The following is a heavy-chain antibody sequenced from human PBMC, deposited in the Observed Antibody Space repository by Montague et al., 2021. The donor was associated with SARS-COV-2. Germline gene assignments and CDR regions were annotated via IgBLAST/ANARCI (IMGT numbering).Heavy chain of an antibody. CDR2: KHYSGIT. CDR3: VRDGYTHVDY. CDR1: GDSISSRSYY. V-gene: IGHV4-39*02. D-gene: IGHD5-24*01. J-gene: IGHJ4*02. Sequence: SETLSLTCTVSGDSISSRSYYWGWIRQPPGKGLEWIGNKHYSGITYNNPSRKNRDTMSVDTSKNQFSLKLSSVTAADTAVYYCVRDGYTHVDYWGQGTLVTVSS.